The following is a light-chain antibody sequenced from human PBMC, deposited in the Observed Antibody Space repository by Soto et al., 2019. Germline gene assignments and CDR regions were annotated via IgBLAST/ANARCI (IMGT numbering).Light chain of an antibody. CDR2: KVS. CDR3: MQGTHWPIT. V-gene: IGKV2-30*02. CDR1: ERLVHSEGIAY. J-gene: IGKJ5*01. Sequence: DVVMTATPLFLTVTLGHSAVMSCMVNERLVHSEGIAYFSWFQQRPGRSPRRLIYKVSNRDSGVPARFSGSGSGTDFALKISRVEAEDVGVYYCMQGTHWPITFGQGTRLEIK.